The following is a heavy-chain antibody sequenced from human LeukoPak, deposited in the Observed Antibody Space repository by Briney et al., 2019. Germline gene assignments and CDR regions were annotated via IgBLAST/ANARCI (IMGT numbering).Heavy chain of an antibody. CDR1: GYTFRNFG. CDR3: ARDEYGLGTSGSDY. V-gene: IGHV1-18*04. CDR2: INAYNGHT. Sequence: ASLKVSCKTSGYTFRNFGISWVRQAPGQGLEWMGWINAYNGHTNYAQRLQGRVTMTTDTSTGTAYMELRSLTSDDTAIYYCARDEYGLGTSGSDYWGQGTLVTVSS. J-gene: IGHJ4*02. D-gene: IGHD3-10*01.